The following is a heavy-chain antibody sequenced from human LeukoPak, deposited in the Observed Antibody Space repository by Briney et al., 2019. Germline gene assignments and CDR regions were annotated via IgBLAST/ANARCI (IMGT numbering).Heavy chain of an antibody. D-gene: IGHD2-15*01. J-gene: IGHJ4*02. Sequence: ASVRVSCKASGNTFTGYYMHWVRQAPGQGREWMGWINPNSGGTNYAQKFQGRVTMTRDTSISTAYMELSRLRSDDTAVYYCARDVPIVVVVAANYDYWGQGTLVTVSS. CDR2: INPNSGGT. V-gene: IGHV1-2*02. CDR1: GNTFTGYY. CDR3: ARDVPIVVVVAANYDY.